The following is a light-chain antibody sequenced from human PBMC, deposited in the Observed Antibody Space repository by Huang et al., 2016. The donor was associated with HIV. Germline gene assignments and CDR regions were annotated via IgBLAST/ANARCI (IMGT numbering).Light chain of an antibody. CDR1: QSVGNY. CDR2: DNS. CDR3: QQRSSGVT. Sequence: IVLTQSPATLSCYPGERVTLSCRASQSVGNYIAWYQQHPGQSPKLLSDDNSNRATGTPVRFSGSGSGTDFTLTISSLESEDFAVYYCQQRSSGVTFGGGTKVQVK. V-gene: IGKV3-11*01. J-gene: IGKJ4*01.